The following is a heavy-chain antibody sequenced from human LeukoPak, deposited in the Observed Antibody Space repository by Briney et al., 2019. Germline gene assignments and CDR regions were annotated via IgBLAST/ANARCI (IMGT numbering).Heavy chain of an antibody. D-gene: IGHD2/OR15-2a*01. CDR3: SEGYFEPFAH. CDR1: GASVSSSH. J-gene: IGHJ4*02. CDR2: LSYTGKT. Sequence: SETLSLTCVVSGASVSSSHWNWIRQLPGKGLEWIGCLSYTGKTDYNPSLTSRVTISLDTSKNQVSLKLRFLTAADTAVYYCSEGYFEPFAHWGQGILVTVSS. V-gene: IGHV4-59*02.